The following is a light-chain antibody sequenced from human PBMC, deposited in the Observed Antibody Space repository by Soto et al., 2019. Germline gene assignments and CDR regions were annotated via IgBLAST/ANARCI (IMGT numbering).Light chain of an antibody. V-gene: IGLV1-44*01. CDR3: AAWDDSLNGYV. CDR1: SSNIGSNT. J-gene: IGLJ1*01. Sequence: QSVLTQPPSASGTPGQRVTISCSGSSSNIGSNTVNWYQQIPGTAPKLLIHSNNQRPSGVPDRFSGSKSGTSASLAISGLQSEDEADYYCAAWDDSLNGYVFGTGTKVTV. CDR2: SNN.